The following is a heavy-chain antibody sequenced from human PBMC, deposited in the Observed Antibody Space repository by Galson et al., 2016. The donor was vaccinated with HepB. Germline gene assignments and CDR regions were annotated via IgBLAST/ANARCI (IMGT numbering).Heavy chain of an antibody. Sequence: SLRLSCAASGLTATDYNMNWLRQVPGRGLEWISTITTWDITHYADSVKGRFTMSRDRDRNSVVLQMTGLRVADTAVYYCAGCVTFSQCSWFRPWGQGTLVSVSS. CDR1: GLTATDYN. V-gene: IGHV3-69-1*01. CDR2: ITTWDIT. J-gene: IGHJ5*02. CDR3: AGCVTFSQCSWFRP. D-gene: IGHD2-21*02.